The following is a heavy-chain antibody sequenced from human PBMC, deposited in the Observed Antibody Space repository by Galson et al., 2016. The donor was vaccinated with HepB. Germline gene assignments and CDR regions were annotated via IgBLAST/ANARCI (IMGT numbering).Heavy chain of an antibody. Sequence: SVKVSCKASGYTFTDYGISWVRQAPGQGLEWMGWISAYNGNTNYEQKIQGRVAMTTDTSTDTAYMELRSLRSDDTAMYYCARERDRGGFSEWARAGFDPWGQGTLVTVSS. CDR3: ARERDRGGFSEWARAGFDP. CDR2: ISAYNGNT. CDR1: GYTFTDYG. J-gene: IGHJ5*02. V-gene: IGHV1-18*01. D-gene: IGHD3-3*01.